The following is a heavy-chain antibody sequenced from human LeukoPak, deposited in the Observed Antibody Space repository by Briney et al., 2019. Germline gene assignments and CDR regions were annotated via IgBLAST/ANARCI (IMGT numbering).Heavy chain of an antibody. CDR1: GFTFSDYD. Sequence: GGSLRLSCAASGFTFSDYDMHWVRQATGKGLEWVSAIGTAGDTYYTGSVKGRFTISRENAKNSLYLQRNSLRAGDTAVYYSARVAKERVGGVYYFDYWGQGTLVTVSS. D-gene: IGHD1-1*01. CDR2: IGTAGDT. V-gene: IGHV3-13*01. J-gene: IGHJ4*02. CDR3: ARVAKERVGGVYYFDY.